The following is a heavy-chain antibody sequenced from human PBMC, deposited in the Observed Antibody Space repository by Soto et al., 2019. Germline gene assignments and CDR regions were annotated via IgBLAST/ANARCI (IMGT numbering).Heavy chain of an antibody. CDR3: AKGGGAGQLWFDY. CDR2: ISGSGGST. CDR1: GFTFSSYA. Sequence: GGSLRLSCAASGFTFSSYAMSWVRQAPGKGLEWVSAISGSGGSTYYADSVKGRFTISRDNSKNTLYLQMNSLRAEDRAVYYCAKGGGAGQLWFDYWGQGTLVTVSS. J-gene: IGHJ4*02. V-gene: IGHV3-23*01. D-gene: IGHD5-18*01.